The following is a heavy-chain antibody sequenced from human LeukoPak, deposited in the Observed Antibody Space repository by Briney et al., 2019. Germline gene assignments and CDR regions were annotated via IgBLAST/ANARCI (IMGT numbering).Heavy chain of an antibody. CDR2: MNPNSGNT. D-gene: IGHD6-19*01. Sequence: ASVKVSCKASGYTFTSYDINWVRQATGQGLEWMGWMNPNSGNTGYAQKFQGRVTMTRNASISTAYMELSSLRSEDTAVYYCARGYSSGWYSWFDPWGQGTLVTVSS. V-gene: IGHV1-8*01. CDR3: ARGYSSGWYSWFDP. CDR1: GYTFTSYD. J-gene: IGHJ5*02.